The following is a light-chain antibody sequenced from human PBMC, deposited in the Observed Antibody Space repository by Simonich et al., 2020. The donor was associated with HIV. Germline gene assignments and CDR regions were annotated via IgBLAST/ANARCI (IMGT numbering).Light chain of an antibody. CDR3: QQCHTHPHT. J-gene: IGKJ2*01. CDR1: QSVLYSSNNKNY. V-gene: IGKV4-1*01. Sequence: DIVMTQSQDSLAVSLGERATINCKSSQSVLYSSNNKNYLAWYQQKPGQPPKLLIYWAATRESGVPDRFSGSESGTDFTLTISSLQAEDVAVYYCQQCHTHPHTFGQGTKVEIK. CDR2: WAA.